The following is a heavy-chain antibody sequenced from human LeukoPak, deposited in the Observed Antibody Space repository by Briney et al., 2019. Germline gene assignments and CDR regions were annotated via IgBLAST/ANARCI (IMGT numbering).Heavy chain of an antibody. D-gene: IGHD2-15*01. CDR2: ISSASGTI. CDR1: GFSFRSFE. Sequence: GGSLRLSCAASGFSFRSFEMSWVRQAPGKGLECIAYISSASGTIYHADSVKGRFTISRDNSKNTLYLQMNSLRADDTAVYYCAKTQGYYDAWGQGALVTVSS. J-gene: IGHJ5*02. CDR3: AKTQGYYDA. V-gene: IGHV3-23*01.